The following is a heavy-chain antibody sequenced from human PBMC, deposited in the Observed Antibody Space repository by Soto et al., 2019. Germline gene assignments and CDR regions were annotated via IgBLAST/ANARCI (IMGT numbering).Heavy chain of an antibody. V-gene: IGHV3-48*03. D-gene: IGHD2-21*02. CDR1: GFTFSSYA. J-gene: IGHJ4*02. Sequence: EVQLVESGGGLVQPGGSLRVSSAASGFTFSSYAMNWVHQTPGKRLECVSHIRKRGDAMYHADSVKGRFTISREYAKSSLDLQMDGLTDVATAVYYGAGQVSTVVTPFDYWGQGALVTLSS. CDR2: IRKRGDAM. CDR3: AGQVSTVVTPFDY.